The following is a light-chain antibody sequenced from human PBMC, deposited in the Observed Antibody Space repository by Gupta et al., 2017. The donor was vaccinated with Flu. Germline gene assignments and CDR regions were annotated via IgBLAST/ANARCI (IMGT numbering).Light chain of an antibody. J-gene: IGKJ4*01. CDR2: DVS. CDR3: HQFDNFFSVT. V-gene: IGKV1-33*01. Sequence: DIQLTQSPSSLSASVGDRVTITCQANQDIRDYLNWYQQKPGKAPKLLIYDVSDLETGVPSRFSGSGSGTEXTFTINXRQPEDIATYYCHQFDNFFSVTFGXGTKVEIK. CDR1: QDIRDY.